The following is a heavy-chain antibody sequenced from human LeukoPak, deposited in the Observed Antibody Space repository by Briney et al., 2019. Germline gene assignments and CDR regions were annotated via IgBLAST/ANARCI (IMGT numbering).Heavy chain of an antibody. CDR1: GDSVSSNSAT. J-gene: IGHJ4*02. CDR3: ARGVFALDY. V-gene: IGHV6-1*01. D-gene: IGHD5/OR15-5a*01. CDR2: TYYRSKWNT. Sequence: SQTLSLTCVIFGDSVSSNSATWNWIRQSPSRGLEWLGRTYYRSKWNTDFAVTVKSRITIRPDTSKNQISLQLKSVTPGDTAVYFCARGVFALDYWGQGTLVTVSS.